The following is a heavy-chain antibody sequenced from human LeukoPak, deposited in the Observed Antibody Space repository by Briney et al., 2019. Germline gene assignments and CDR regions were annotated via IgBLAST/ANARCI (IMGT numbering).Heavy chain of an antibody. D-gene: IGHD1-1*01. Sequence: QPGGSLRLSCAASGFPFSSYWMSWVRQAPGKGLEWVANIKQDGSDKYYVDSVKGRFTISRDNAKNSLYLQLNSLRADDTAVYYCARLTGTTGFDYWGQGTLVTVSS. J-gene: IGHJ4*02. V-gene: IGHV3-7*01. CDR3: ARLTGTTGFDY. CDR1: GFPFSSYW. CDR2: IKQDGSDK.